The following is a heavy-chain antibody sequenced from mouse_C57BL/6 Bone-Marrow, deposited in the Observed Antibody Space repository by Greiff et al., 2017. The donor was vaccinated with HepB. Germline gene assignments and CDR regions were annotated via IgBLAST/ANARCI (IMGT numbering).Heavy chain of an antibody. D-gene: IGHD2-5*01. V-gene: IGHV1-42*01. CDR2: INPSTGGT. J-gene: IGHJ4*01. CDR1: GYSFTGYY. Sequence: VQLQQSGPELVKPGASVKISCKASGYSFTGYYMNWVKQSPEKSLEWIGEINPSTGGTTYNQKFKAKATLIVDKSSSTAYMQLKSLTSKDSAVYYCARYYSKDAMDYWGQGTSVTVSS. CDR3: ARYYSKDAMDY.